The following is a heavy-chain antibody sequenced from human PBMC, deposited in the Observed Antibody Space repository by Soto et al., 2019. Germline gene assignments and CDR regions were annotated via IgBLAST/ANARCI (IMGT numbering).Heavy chain of an antibody. CDR1: GGSISSSSYY. CDR3: ASNIAAAGIKIDY. J-gene: IGHJ4*02. V-gene: IGHV4-39*01. Sequence: SETLSLTCTVSGGSISSSSYYWGWIRQPPGKGLEWIGSIYYSGSTYYNPSLKGRVTISVDTSKNQFSLKLSSVTAADTAVYYCASNIAAAGIKIDYWGQGTLVTVSS. D-gene: IGHD6-13*01. CDR2: IYYSGST.